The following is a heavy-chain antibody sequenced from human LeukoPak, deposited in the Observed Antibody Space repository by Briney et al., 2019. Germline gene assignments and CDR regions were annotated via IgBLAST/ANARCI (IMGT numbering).Heavy chain of an antibody. CDR3: ARDQYKYDGNYRYYQHMDV. CDR1: GYSISNGYF. V-gene: IGHV4-38-2*02. Sequence: SETLSLTCTVSGYSISNGYFWAWIRQPPGRGLEWIGSISHSGITYYNPSVKSRVSISIDTSKNQVSLKLSAVTAADTAVYYCARDQYKYDGNYRYYQHMDVWGKGTTVTISS. J-gene: IGHJ6*03. CDR2: ISHSGIT. D-gene: IGHD1-7*01.